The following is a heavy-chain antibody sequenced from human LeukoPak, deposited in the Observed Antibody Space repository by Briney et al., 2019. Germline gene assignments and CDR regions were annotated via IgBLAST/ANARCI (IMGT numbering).Heavy chain of an antibody. CDR3: AKRGVVIRGFLVGFHKAAYYYAS. CDR2: IRDSGGRT. Sequence: PGGCLRLSCAVSVITLSNYGMSWVPEAPGKGLEWGAGIRDSGGRTNYADSVKGRFTISRDNPKNTLSLHMNRLRTEDTGVYFCAKRGVVIRGFLVGFHKAAYYYASWGQGALFTV. D-gene: IGHD2-15*01. CDR1: VITLSNYG. J-gene: IGHJ4*02. V-gene: IGHV3-23*01.